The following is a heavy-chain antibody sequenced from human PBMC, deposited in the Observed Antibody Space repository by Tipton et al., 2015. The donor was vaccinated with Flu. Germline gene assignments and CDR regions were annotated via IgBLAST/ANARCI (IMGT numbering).Heavy chain of an antibody. CDR1: GGSFSGYY. V-gene: IGHV4-34*01. Sequence: TLSLTCAVYGGSFSGYYWSWIRQPPGKGLEWIGEINHSGSTNYNPSLKSRVTISVDTSKNQFSLKLSSVTAADTAVYYCARGPKDYDFWSGYFYWGQGTLVTVSS. D-gene: IGHD3-3*01. CDR3: ARGPKDYDFWSGYFY. J-gene: IGHJ4*02. CDR2: INHSGST.